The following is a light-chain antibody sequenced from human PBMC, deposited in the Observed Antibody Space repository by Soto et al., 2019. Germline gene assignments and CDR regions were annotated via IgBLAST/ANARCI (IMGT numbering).Light chain of an antibody. Sequence: EIVMTQSPATLSVSPGERATLSCRASQSVRNNLAWYQQKPGQAPRLVIYDASTRATGFPARFSGSGSGTEFTLTISSLQSEDFAVYYCQQYNNWPPLTFGAGPKVDI. V-gene: IGKV3-15*01. CDR1: QSVRNN. CDR2: DAS. J-gene: IGKJ4*01. CDR3: QQYNNWPPLT.